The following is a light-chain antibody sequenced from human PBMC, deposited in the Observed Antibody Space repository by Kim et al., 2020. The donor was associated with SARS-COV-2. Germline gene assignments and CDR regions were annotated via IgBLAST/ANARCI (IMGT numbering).Light chain of an antibody. J-gene: IGLJ2*01. CDR3: QAWDTSTVV. CDR2: EDI. CDR1: KLGEKY. V-gene: IGLV3-1*01. Sequence: VSPGQTASITCSGEKLGEKYTYWYQQQPGQSPVLVIYEDIKRPSGIPERFSGSNSGNTATLTIGGTQAIDEADYYCQAWDTSTVVFGGGTQLTVL.